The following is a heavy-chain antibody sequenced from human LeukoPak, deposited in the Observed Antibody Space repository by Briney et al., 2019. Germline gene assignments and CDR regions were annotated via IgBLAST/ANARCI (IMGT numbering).Heavy chain of an antibody. Sequence: PSETLSLTCTVSGGSISSSSYYWGWIRQPPGKWLEWIGSIYYSGSTYYNPSLKSRVTISVDTSKNQFSLKLSSVTAADTAVYYCARHFRPGDFWGDWGQGTLVTVSS. CDR2: IYYSGST. CDR1: GGSISSSSYY. V-gene: IGHV4-39*01. J-gene: IGHJ4*02. D-gene: IGHD3-3*01. CDR3: ARHFRPGDFWGD.